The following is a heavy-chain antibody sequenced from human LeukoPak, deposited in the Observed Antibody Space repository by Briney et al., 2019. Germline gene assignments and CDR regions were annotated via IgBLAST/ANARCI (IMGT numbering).Heavy chain of an antibody. D-gene: IGHD3-3*01. V-gene: IGHV4-34*01. CDR2: INHSGTT. J-gene: IGHJ4*02. CDR3: ARSDFWSGYANY. CDR1: GGSFSGYY. Sequence: SETLSLTCTVHGGSFSGYYWSWIRQPPGKGLAWIGEINHSGTTNYNPSLKSRVTISVDKSKNQFSLKLNSVTAADTAVYYCARSDFWSGYANYWGQGTLVTVSS.